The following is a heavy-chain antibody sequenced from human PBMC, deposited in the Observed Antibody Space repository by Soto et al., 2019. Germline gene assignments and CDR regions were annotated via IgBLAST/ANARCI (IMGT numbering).Heavy chain of an antibody. Sequence: EVQLVESGGGLVKPGGSLRLSCAASGFTFSSYSMNWVRQAPGKGLEWVSSISSDSTYIFYADSVKGRFTISRDNAKNPLYLKRNGRRAEDTAVYYWARDRNNGGGFDYGGQEPLATASS. CDR3: ARDRNNGGGFDY. D-gene: IGHD3-16*01. CDR2: ISSDSTYI. J-gene: IGHJ4*02. V-gene: IGHV3-21*02. CDR1: GFTFSSYS.